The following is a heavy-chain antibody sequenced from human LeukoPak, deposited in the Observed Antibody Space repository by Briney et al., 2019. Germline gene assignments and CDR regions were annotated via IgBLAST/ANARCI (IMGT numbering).Heavy chain of an antibody. V-gene: IGHV3-30-3*02. Sequence: GGSLRLSCAASGFTFSSYAMHWVRQAPGKGLEWVAVISYDGSNKYYADSVKGRFTISRDNSKNTLYLQMNSLRAEDTAVYYCAKKDYGHDPYYFDYWGQGTLVTVSS. CDR3: AKKDYGHDPYYFDY. CDR1: GFTFSSYA. D-gene: IGHD4-17*01. J-gene: IGHJ4*02. CDR2: ISYDGSNK.